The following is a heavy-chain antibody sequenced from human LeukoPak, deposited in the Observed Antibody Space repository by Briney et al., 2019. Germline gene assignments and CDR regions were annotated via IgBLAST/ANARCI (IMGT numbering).Heavy chain of an antibody. V-gene: IGHV3-23*01. CDR1: GFTFSSYA. CDR3: AKRGRGYSSSWIDY. D-gene: IGHD6-13*01. J-gene: IGHJ4*02. Sequence: GGSLRLSCAASGFTFSSYAMSWVRQAPGKGREWVSAISGSGGSTYYADSVKGRFTISRDNSKNTLYLQMNSLRAEDTAVYYCAKRGRGYSSSWIDYWGQGTLVTVSS. CDR2: ISGSGGST.